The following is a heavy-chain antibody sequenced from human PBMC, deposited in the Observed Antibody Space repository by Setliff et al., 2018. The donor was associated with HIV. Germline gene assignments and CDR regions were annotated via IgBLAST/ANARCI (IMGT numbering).Heavy chain of an antibody. CDR3: ARDRCDSVKCYLYNWFDP. D-gene: IGHD3-22*01. Sequence: ASVKVSCKASGYTFTINNLHWVRQAPGQGLEWMGVINPSSGATIYAQRIQGRVTMARDTSTSTVYMELSSLTSEDTAVYYCARDRCDSVKCYLYNWFDPWGQGTLVTVPS. CDR2: INPSSGAT. V-gene: IGHV1-46*01. CDR1: GYTFTINN. J-gene: IGHJ5*02.